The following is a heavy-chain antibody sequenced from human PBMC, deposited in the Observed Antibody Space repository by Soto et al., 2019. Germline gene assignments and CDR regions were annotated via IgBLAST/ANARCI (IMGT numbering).Heavy chain of an antibody. V-gene: IGHV4-34*01. J-gene: IGHJ6*03. CDR3: ARGLILWFGELSRRGGYYYYMDV. Sequence: SETLSLTCAVYGGSFSGYYWSWIRQTPGKGLEWIGEINDSGNINYNPSLKSRVTIFLDTPKKQISLKLNSVTAADSAVYYCARGLILWFGELSRRGGYYYYMDVWAKGTTVTVSS. CDR2: INDSGNI. CDR1: GGSFSGYY. D-gene: IGHD3-10*01.